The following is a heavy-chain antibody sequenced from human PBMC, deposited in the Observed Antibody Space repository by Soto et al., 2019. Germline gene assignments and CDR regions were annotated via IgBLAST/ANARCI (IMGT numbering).Heavy chain of an antibody. V-gene: IGHV4-30-2*01. CDR1: GGSISSGGYS. CDR2: IYHSGST. CDR3: ARCYDSSGYYRCPYFDY. D-gene: IGHD3-22*01. J-gene: IGHJ4*02. Sequence: QLQLQESGSGLVKPSQTLSLTCAVSGGSISSGGYSWSWIRQPPGKGLEWIGYIYHSGSTYYNPSLKSRVTISVVRSKNQFSLMLSTVTAADTAVYYGARCYDSSGYYRCPYFDYWGQGTLVTVSS.